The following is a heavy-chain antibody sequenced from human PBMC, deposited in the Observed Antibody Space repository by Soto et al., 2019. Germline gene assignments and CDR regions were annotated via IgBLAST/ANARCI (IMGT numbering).Heavy chain of an antibody. CDR1: GLSLSDYY. D-gene: IGHD3-10*01. J-gene: IGHJ1*01. CDR2: ISDTGSYA. Sequence: VQLVESGGGQVKPGGSLRLSCVASGLSLSDYYMSWIRQAPGRGLEWVSYISDTGSYATYADSVKGRYTISRDNAKNTLYLQMNSLRSEDTAVYYCATFHSGSGNGFWGQGTLVTVSS. V-gene: IGHV3-11*06. CDR3: ATFHSGSGNGF.